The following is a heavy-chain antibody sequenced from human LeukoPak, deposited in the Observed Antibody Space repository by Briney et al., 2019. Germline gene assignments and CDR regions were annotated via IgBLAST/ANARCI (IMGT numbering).Heavy chain of an antibody. D-gene: IGHD1-1*01. CDR2: IYYSGSS. CDR1: GDSISRYY. V-gene: IGHV4-59*12. Sequence: SETLSLTCTVSGDSISRYYWNWIRQPPGKGLEWIGYIYYSGSSNSNPSLKSRVTISVDTSKNQFSLKLSSVTAADTAVYYCARDPNWNPAGSTWGQGILVTVSS. CDR3: ARDPNWNPAGST. J-gene: IGHJ5*02.